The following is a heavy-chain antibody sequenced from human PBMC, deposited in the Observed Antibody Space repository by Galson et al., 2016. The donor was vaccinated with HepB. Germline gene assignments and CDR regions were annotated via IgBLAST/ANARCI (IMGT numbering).Heavy chain of an antibody. V-gene: IGHV3-74*01. J-gene: IGHJ4*02. CDR3: ARGGSRPIDY. D-gene: IGHD1-26*01. CDR1: GFTFSSHW. Sequence: SLRLSCAASGFTFSSHWMHWVRQAPGKGLVWVSRINTDGSSTSYADSVKGRFTISRDNAKDTLYLQMNSLRAEDTAVYYCARGGSRPIDYWGQGTLVTVSS. CDR2: INTDGSST.